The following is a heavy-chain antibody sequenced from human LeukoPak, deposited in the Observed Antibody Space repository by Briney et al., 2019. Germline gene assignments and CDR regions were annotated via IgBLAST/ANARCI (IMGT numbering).Heavy chain of an antibody. V-gene: IGHV1-18*01. D-gene: IGHD1-26*01. CDR1: GGTFSSYA. CDR2: ISAYNGNT. Sequence: GASVKVSCKASGGTFSSYAISWVRQAPGQGLEWMGWISAYNGNTNYAQKLQGRVTMTTDTSTSTAYMELRSLRSDDTAVYYCARDYGELALRKGWFDPWGQGTLVTVSS. CDR3: ARDYGELALRKGWFDP. J-gene: IGHJ5*02.